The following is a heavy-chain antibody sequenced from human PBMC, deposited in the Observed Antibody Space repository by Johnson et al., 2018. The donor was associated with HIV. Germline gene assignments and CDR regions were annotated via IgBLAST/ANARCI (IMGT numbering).Heavy chain of an antibody. J-gene: IGHJ3*02. CDR2: ISWNSGSI. CDR3: ARDLPHDYGVGYAFDI. Sequence: VQLVESGGGLVQPGRSLRLSCAASGFTFDDYAMHWVRQAPGKGLEWVSGISWNSGSIGYVDSVKGRFTISRDNAKNSLYPQMNSLRAEDTAVYSCARDLPHDYGVGYAFDIWGQGTMVTVSS. D-gene: IGHD4-17*01. V-gene: IGHV3-9*01. CDR1: GFTFDDYA.